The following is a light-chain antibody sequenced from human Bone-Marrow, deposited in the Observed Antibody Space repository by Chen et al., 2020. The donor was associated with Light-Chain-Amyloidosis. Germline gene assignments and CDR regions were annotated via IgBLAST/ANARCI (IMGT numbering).Light chain of an antibody. CDR3: QQYGTSPLT. CDR2: GSS. V-gene: IGKV3-20*01. Sequence: EIVLTQSPGTLSLSPGEGANRSCMASQTISSNYLTWYQQKLCQAPRLLIYGSSSRATGIPDRFTGGGYETDFTLSINRLEPEDFEMYYCQQYGTSPLTFGGGTKVEIK. CDR1: QTISSNY. J-gene: IGKJ4*01.